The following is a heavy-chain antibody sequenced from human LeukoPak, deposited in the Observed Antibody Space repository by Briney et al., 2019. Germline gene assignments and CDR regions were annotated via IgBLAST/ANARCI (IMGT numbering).Heavy chain of an antibody. CDR3: ARAGDDWNDWGYFDY. J-gene: IGHJ4*02. Sequence: ASVKVSCKASGYTFTGYYMHWVRQAPGQGLEWMGRINPNSGGTNYAQKFQGRVTMTRDTSISTAYMELSRLRSDDTAVYYCARAGDDWNDWGYFDYWGQGTLVTVSS. CDR1: GYTFTGYY. CDR2: INPNSGGT. D-gene: IGHD1-1*01. V-gene: IGHV1-2*06.